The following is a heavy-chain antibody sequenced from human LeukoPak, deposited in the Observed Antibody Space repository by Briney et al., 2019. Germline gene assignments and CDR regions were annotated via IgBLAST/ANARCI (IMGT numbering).Heavy chain of an antibody. V-gene: IGHV3-21*01. Sequence: GGSLRLSCAASGVTFSSYSMNWVRQAPGKGLEWVSSISSSSSYIYYADSVKGRFTISRDNAKNSLYLQMNSLRAEDTAVYYCARGGHDGSSWHWFDPWGQGTLVTVSS. D-gene: IGHD6-13*01. CDR2: ISSSSSYI. CDR3: ARGGHDGSSWHWFDP. J-gene: IGHJ5*02. CDR1: GVTFSSYS.